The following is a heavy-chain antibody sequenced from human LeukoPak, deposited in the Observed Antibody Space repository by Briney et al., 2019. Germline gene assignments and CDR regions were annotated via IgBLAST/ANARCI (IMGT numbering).Heavy chain of an antibody. CDR2: LNSDGSTT. D-gene: IGHD2-15*01. Sequence: PGGSLRLSCAASGFTFSSYWMHWVRQAPGKGLVWVSRLNSDGSTTTYADSMKGRFTISRDISKNTLFLQLNSLRAEDTAVYYCARGGVVVAAIDAFDIWGQGTLVTVSS. CDR3: ARGGVVVAAIDAFDI. V-gene: IGHV3-74*01. J-gene: IGHJ3*02. CDR1: GFTFSSYW.